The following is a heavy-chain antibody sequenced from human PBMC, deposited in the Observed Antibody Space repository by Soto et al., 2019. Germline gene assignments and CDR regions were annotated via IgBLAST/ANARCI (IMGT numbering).Heavy chain of an antibody. CDR1: GGSINDYY. D-gene: IGHD6-13*01. V-gene: IGHV4-59*01. CDR2: MYYSGTT. J-gene: IGHJ5*02. Sequence: SETLSLTCTVSGGSINDYYWSWIRQIPGKGLEWVAFMYYSGTTKYNPSLKGRVNMSLDTSKNQVSLHLKSVTAADTAVYYCARANSSTWYKLEYKCFDPWGQATLVTVST. CDR3: ARANSSTWYKLEYKCFDP.